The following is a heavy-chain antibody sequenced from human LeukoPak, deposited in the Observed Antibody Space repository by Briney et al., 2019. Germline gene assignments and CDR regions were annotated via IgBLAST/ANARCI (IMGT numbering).Heavy chain of an antibody. CDR2: INNSGST. J-gene: IGHJ4*02. Sequence: SETLSLTCAVYGGSFSGYYWSCIRQPPGKGLGWSWEINNSGSTNYNPSLKSRVTISVDTSKNQFSLKLSSVTAADTAVYYCARETVVPAAPYFHYWGEASLVTVCS. CDR1: GGSFSGYY. CDR3: ARETVVPAAPYFHY. D-gene: IGHD2-2*01. V-gene: IGHV4-34*01.